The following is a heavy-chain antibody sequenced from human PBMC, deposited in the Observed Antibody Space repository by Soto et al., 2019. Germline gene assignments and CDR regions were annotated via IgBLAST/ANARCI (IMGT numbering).Heavy chain of an antibody. D-gene: IGHD6-6*01. Sequence: GGSLRLSCAASGFTFSSYWMSWVRQAPGKGLEWVANIKQDGSEKYYGDSVKGRFTISRDNAKNSLYLQMNSLRAEDTAVYYCARGLYSSSYYYYYYMDVWGKGTTVTVSS. CDR3: ARGLYSSSYYYYYYMDV. CDR1: GFTFSSYW. J-gene: IGHJ6*03. CDR2: IKQDGSEK. V-gene: IGHV3-7*03.